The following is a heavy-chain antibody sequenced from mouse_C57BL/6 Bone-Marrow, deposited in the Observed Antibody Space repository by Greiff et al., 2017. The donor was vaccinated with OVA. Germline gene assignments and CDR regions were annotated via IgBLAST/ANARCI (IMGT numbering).Heavy chain of an antibody. V-gene: IGHV1-64*01. CDR2: IHPNSGST. D-gene: IGHD2-5*01. J-gene: IGHJ1*03. CDR1: GYTFISYW. Sequence: QVQVLQPGAELVKPGASVKLSCKASGYTFISYWMHWVKQRPGQGLEWIGMIHPNSGSTNYNEKFKSKNTLTVDKSSSTAYMQLSSLTSGDSAVYYCARRGSKWNIDVWGTGTRITVTA. CDR3: ARRGSKWNIDV.